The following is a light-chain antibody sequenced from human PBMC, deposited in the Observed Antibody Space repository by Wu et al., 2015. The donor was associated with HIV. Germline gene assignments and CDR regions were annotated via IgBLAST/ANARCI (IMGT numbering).Light chain of an antibody. Sequence: EIVMTQSPATLSVSPGERATLSCRASQSISSNLAWYQQKPDQAPRLLIYGASTRATGIPARFSGSGSGTEFTLTISDIQSEDFAVYYCQQYNNWHLFTFGPGTRVDI. V-gene: IGKV3-15*01. CDR2: GAS. J-gene: IGKJ3*01. CDR1: QSISSN. CDR3: QQYNNWHLFT.